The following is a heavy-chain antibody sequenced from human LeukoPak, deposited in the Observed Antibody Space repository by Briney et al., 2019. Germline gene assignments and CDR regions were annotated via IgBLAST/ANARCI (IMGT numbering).Heavy chain of an antibody. CDR1: GGTFSSYA. CDR2: IIPIFGTA. D-gene: IGHD2-15*01. V-gene: IGHV1-69*13. J-gene: IGHJ5*02. Sequence: ASVKVSCKASGGTFSSYAISWVRQAPGQGLEWMGGIIPIFGTANYAQKFQGRVTITADESTSTAYMELSSLRSEDTAVYYCARVGDCSGGSCYSGLFDPRGQGTLVTVSS. CDR3: ARVGDCSGGSCYSGLFDP.